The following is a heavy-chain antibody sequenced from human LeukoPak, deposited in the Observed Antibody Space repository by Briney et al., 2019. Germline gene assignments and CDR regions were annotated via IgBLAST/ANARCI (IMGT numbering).Heavy chain of an antibody. CDR3: AKVKGGYFYALAS. CDR1: GDYVNSGSSY. Sequence: SETLSLTCSVSGDYVNSGSSYWNWIRQPTGKGLEWIGYIYYRGGTNYNPSLKSRVAISLDTSKNQFALSLSSVTAADTAVYYCAKVKGGYFYALASWGQGTLVTVHS. J-gene: IGHJ4*02. D-gene: IGHD5-12*01. CDR2: IYYRGGT. V-gene: IGHV4-61*10.